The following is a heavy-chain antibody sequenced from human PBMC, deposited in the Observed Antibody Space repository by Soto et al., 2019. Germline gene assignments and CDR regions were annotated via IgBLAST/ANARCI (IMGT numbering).Heavy chain of an antibody. J-gene: IGHJ4*02. CDR3: AKSYSSNWYDYFDY. Sequence: GGSLRISCGASAFNCSTYAMSWVRQDPGKGLEWVSAISGSGDTTYYADSVKGRFTISRDTSKNTLFLQMNSLRAEDTALYYCAKSYSSNWYDYFDYWGQGTLVTVSS. D-gene: IGHD6-13*01. CDR2: ISGSGDTT. V-gene: IGHV3-23*01. CDR1: AFNCSTYA.